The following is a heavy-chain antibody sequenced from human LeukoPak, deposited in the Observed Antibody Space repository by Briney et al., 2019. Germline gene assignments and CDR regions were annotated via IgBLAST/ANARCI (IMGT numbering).Heavy chain of an antibody. CDR2: INTNTGGT. CDR1: GYRFTDYW. V-gene: IGHV1-2*02. Sequence: ASVKVSCKASGYRFTDYWIQWVRQAPGQGLEWMGWINTNTGGTVYAQKFQGRVAMTRDTSLTTSYMDLSRLTSDDTAVYYCARGGSFHEFDIWGQGTMVIVSS. J-gene: IGHJ3*02. D-gene: IGHD3-10*01. CDR3: ARGGSFHEFDI.